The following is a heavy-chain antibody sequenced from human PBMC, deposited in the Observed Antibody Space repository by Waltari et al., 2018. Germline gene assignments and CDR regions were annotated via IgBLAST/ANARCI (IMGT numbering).Heavy chain of an antibody. CDR1: GLTFSSYA. Sequence: QVQLVESGGGVVQPGRSLRLSCAASGLTFSSYAMHWVRQAPGKGLEWVAVISYDETSKYYADSVKGRFTISRDNSKNTRYLQMNSLRAEDTALYYCATFEEPLDYWGQGTLVTVSS. CDR2: ISYDETSK. V-gene: IGHV3-30*03. D-gene: IGHD1-1*01. CDR3: ATFEEPLDY. J-gene: IGHJ4*02.